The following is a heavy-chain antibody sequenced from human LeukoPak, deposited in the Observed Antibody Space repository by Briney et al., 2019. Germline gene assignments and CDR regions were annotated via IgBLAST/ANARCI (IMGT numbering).Heavy chain of an antibody. CDR3: AKDFRVGLAAVDY. V-gene: IGHV3-23*01. CDR1: GFTFSSYA. Sequence: GGSLRLSCAASGFTFSSYAMSWVRQAPGKGLEWVSGISGSVGSTYYADSVKGRFTISRDNSKNTLYLQMNSLRAEDTAVYYCAKDFRVGLAAVDYWGQGTLVTVSS. CDR2: ISGSVGST. J-gene: IGHJ4*02. D-gene: IGHD6-13*01.